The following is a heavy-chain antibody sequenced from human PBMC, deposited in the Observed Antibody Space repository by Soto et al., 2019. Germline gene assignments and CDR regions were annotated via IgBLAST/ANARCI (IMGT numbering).Heavy chain of an antibody. CDR2: ISAYNGNT. V-gene: IGHV1-18*01. D-gene: IGHD4-17*01. J-gene: IGHJ6*02. CDR1: GYTFTTYG. CDR3: ARSGDPVDYFYYYGMDV. Sequence: ASVKVSCKASGYTFTTYGISWVRQAPGQVLEWMGWISAYNGNTNYALKFQGRVTMTTDTSTSTAYMELRSLRSDDTAVYYCARSGDPVDYFYYYGMDVWGQGTTVTVS.